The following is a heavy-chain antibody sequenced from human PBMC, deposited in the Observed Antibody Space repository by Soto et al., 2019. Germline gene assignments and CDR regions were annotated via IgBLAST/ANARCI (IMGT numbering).Heavy chain of an antibody. Sequence: SETLSLTCTVSGGSISSSSYYWGWIRQPPGKGLEWIGSIYYSGSTYYNPSLKSRVTISVDTSKNQFSLKLSSVTAADTAVYYCARHAGDYDIYFDYWGQGTLVTVSS. CDR2: IYYSGST. D-gene: IGHD4-17*01. CDR3: ARHAGDYDIYFDY. CDR1: GGSISSSSYY. V-gene: IGHV4-39*01. J-gene: IGHJ4*02.